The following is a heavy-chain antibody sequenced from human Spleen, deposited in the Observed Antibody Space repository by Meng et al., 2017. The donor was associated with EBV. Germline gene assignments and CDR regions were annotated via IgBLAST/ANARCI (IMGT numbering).Heavy chain of an antibody. D-gene: IGHD2/OR15-2a*01. CDR1: GGPFRNYA. V-gene: IGHV7-4-1*02. CDR3: ARDAIGFFDY. Sequence: QVQLVQSAAEVKKPGSSVKVSCKTSGGPFRNYAISWVRQAPGQGLEWMGWINTNTGDPTYAQGFTGRFVFSLDTSVSTAYLQISSLKAEDTAVYYCARDAIGFFDYWGQGTLVTVSS. CDR2: INTNTGDP. J-gene: IGHJ4*02.